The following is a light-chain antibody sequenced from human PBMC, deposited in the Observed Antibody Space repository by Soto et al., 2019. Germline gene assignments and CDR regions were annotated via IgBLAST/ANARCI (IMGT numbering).Light chain of an antibody. Sequence: AVLLTQSPSSFSASTGDRATITCRASQDIHNYLAWYQQVPGKAPKLLLYAASIFQTGVPSRFSGSGSGTDFTLTIDRLESEDFETYFWQHYYYYPWTFGQGTTVE. CDR2: AAS. V-gene: IGKV1-8*01. J-gene: IGKJ1*01. CDR3: QHYYYYPWT. CDR1: QDIHNY.